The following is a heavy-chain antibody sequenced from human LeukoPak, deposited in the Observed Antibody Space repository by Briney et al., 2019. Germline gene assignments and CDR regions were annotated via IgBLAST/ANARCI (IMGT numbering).Heavy chain of an antibody. CDR2: VYNSGDT. D-gene: IGHD3-16*01. Sequence: SETLSLTCTVSGGSTSSDYWSWIRQSPGKGLEWDGYVYNSGDTGKNPSLKSRVTILLDTSKNQCSLKLTSVSAADTAVYYCARLKLGAYFDLWGRGTLVTVSS. CDR3: ARLKLGAYFDL. J-gene: IGHJ2*01. V-gene: IGHV4-59*08. CDR1: GGSTSSDY.